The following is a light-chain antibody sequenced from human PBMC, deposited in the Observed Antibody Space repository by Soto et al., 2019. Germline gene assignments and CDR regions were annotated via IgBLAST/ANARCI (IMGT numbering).Light chain of an antibody. V-gene: IGLV2-14*01. CDR1: SSDVGAYDY. J-gene: IGLJ1*01. CDR2: EVS. CDR3: SSYTRSSTYV. Sequence: HSVLTQPASVSASPGQSIAISCSGSSSDVGAYDYVSWYQHHPGKAPKLIIYEVSYRPSGVSNRFSASKSGNTASLTISGLQAEDEADYYCSSYTRSSTYVFGTGTTLTVL.